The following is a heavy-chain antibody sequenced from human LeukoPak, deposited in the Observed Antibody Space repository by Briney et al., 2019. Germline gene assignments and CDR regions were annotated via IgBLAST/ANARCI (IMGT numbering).Heavy chain of an antibody. D-gene: IGHD4-17*01. CDR1: GGSISSNSYY. CDR3: ARVNGDYAGSHYYGMDV. J-gene: IGHJ6*02. CDR2: IYTSGST. Sequence: SETLSLTCTVSGGSISSNSYYWGWIRQPPGKGLEWIGRIYTSGSTNYNPSLKSRVTMSVDTSKNQFSLKLSSVTAADTAVYYCARVNGDYAGSHYYGMDVWGQGTTVTVSS. V-gene: IGHV4-39*07.